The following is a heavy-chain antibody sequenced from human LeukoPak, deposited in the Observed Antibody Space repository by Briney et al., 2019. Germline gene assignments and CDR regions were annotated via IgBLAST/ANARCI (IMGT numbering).Heavy chain of an antibody. D-gene: IGHD2-15*01. Sequence: PPGGSLRLSCAASGFTFSSYSMNWVRQAPGKGLEWVSYISSSSNTIYYADSVKGRFTISRDNAKNSLYLQMNSLRAEDTAVYYCANEGGYWGQGTLVTVSS. J-gene: IGHJ4*02. CDR2: ISSSSNTI. CDR3: ANEGGY. V-gene: IGHV3-48*04. CDR1: GFTFSSYS.